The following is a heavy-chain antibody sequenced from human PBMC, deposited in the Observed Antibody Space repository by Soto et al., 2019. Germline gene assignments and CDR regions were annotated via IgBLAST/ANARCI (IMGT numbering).Heavy chain of an antibody. CDR1: GYTFTSYG. CDR3: ARDHARDDYVWGSYRPSFDY. CDR2: ISAYNGNT. D-gene: IGHD3-16*02. Sequence: QVQLVQSGAEVKKPGASVKVSCKASGYTFTSYGISWVRQAPGQGLEWMGWISAYNGNTNYAQKLQGRVTMTTDTSTSTAYMELRSLRSDDTAVYYCARDHARDDYVWGSYRPSFDYWGQGTLVTVSS. J-gene: IGHJ4*02. V-gene: IGHV1-18*01.